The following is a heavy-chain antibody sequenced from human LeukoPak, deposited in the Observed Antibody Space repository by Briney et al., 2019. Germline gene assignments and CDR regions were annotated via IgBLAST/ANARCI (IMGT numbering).Heavy chain of an antibody. CDR1: GFTFSSYA. D-gene: IGHD3-22*01. J-gene: IGHJ4*02. Sequence: GGSLRLSCAASGFTFSSYAMSWVRQAPGKGLEWVSAFSGRGGSTYYADSVKGRFTISRDNAKNSLYLQMNSLRAEDTAVYYCARDPGHYYDSSGYFGYWGQGTLVTVSS. CDR2: FSGRGGST. V-gene: IGHV3-23*01. CDR3: ARDPGHYYDSSGYFGY.